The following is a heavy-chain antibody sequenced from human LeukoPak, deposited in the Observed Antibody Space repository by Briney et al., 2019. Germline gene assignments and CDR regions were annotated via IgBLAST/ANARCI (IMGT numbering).Heavy chain of an antibody. D-gene: IGHD3-3*01. J-gene: IGHJ4*02. V-gene: IGHV3-23*01. CDR1: GFTFSSYA. CDR3: AKDRSPYYDFWSGYFL. CDR2: ISGSGGST. Sequence: GGSLRLSCAASGFTFSSYAMSWVRQAPGKGLEWVSAISGSGGSTYYADSVKGRFTISRDNSKNTLYLQMNSLRAEDTAVYYCAKDRSPYYDFWSGYFLWGQGTLVTVSS.